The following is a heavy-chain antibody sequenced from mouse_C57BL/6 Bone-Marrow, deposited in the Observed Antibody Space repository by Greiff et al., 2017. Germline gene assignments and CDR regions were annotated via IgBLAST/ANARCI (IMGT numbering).Heavy chain of an antibody. D-gene: IGHD3-2*02. Sequence: QVQLQQSGAELARPGASVKLSCKASGYTFTSYGISWVKQRTGQGLEWIGEIYPRSGNTYYNEKFKGKATLTADKSSSTAYMERRSLTSEDSAVYFWAREGQLRLRFAYWGQGTLVTVSA. CDR2: IYPRSGNT. CDR3: AREGQLRLRFAY. V-gene: IGHV1-81*01. CDR1: GYTFTSYG. J-gene: IGHJ3*01.